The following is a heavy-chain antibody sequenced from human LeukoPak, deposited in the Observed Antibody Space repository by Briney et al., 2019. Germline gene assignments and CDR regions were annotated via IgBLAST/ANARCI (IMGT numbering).Heavy chain of an antibody. Sequence: GGSLRLSCGASGFTFSSYAMSWVRQAPGKGLEWVSGISGSGGRTHYADSVKGRFTISRDNSKNTLNLQMNSLRAEDTALYYCAKGGNGYCTDGVCSPRVVAAIDYWGQGTLVTVSS. CDR2: ISGSGGRT. J-gene: IGHJ4*02. CDR1: GFTFSSYA. CDR3: AKGGNGYCTDGVCSPRVVAAIDY. D-gene: IGHD2-8*01. V-gene: IGHV3-23*01.